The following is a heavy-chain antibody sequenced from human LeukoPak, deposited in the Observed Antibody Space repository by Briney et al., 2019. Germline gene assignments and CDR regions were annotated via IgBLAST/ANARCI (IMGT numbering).Heavy chain of an antibody. CDR1: GFTFRTYW. V-gene: IGHV3-74*01. D-gene: IGHD6-13*01. Sequence: TGGSLRLSCAASGFTFRTYWMHWVRQAPGKGLVWVAHINSVGTSTSYADSVKGRFTVSRDNAENKLYLQMNSLRADDTAVYYCARDDLSWYSGIDYWGQGTLVTVSS. J-gene: IGHJ4*02. CDR3: ARDDLSWYSGIDY. CDR2: INSVGTST.